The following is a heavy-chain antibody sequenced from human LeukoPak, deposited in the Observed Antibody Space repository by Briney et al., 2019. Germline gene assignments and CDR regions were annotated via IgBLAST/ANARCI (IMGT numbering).Heavy chain of an antibody. V-gene: IGHV3-23*01. D-gene: IGHD3-3*01. Sequence: GGSLRLSCAASGFTFSSYAMSWVRQAPGKGLEWVSAISGSGGSTYYADSVKGRFTISRDNPKNTLYLQMNSLRAEDTAVYYCATYYDFWSGYYGLDYWGQGTLVTVSS. CDR1: GFTFSSYA. CDR2: ISGSGGST. CDR3: ATYYDFWSGYYGLDY. J-gene: IGHJ4*02.